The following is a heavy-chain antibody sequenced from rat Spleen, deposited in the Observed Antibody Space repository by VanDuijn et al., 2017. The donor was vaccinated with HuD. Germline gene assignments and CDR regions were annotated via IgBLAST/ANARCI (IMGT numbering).Heavy chain of an antibody. Sequence: QVQLKESGPGLVQPSQTLSLTCTVSGLSLTNFHVHWVRQPPGKGLEWMGRMRYNGDTSYNSALKSRLSISRDTSKNQVFLKMNSLQTDDTGTYYCTIHPRYWGQGVMVTVSS. CDR3: TIHPRY. CDR1: GLSLTNFH. J-gene: IGHJ2*01. V-gene: IGHV2-63*01. CDR2: MRYNGDT. D-gene: IGHD3-1*01.